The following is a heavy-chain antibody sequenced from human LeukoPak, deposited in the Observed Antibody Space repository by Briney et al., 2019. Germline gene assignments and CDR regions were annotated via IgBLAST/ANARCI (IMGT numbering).Heavy chain of an antibody. CDR2: ISSSSSYI. CDR3: ARDYSSGWYYFDY. Sequence: GGSLRLSCAASGFTFSSYSMNWVRQAPGKGLEWVSSISSSSSYIYYADAVKGRFTISRDNAKNSLYLQMNSLRAEDTAVYYCARDYSSGWYYFDYWGQGTLVTVSS. D-gene: IGHD6-19*01. J-gene: IGHJ4*02. V-gene: IGHV3-21*01. CDR1: GFTFSSYS.